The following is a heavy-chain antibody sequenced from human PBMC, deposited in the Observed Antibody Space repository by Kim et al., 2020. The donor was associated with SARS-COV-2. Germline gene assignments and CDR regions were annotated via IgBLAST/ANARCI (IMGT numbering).Heavy chain of an antibody. V-gene: IGHV3-30*18. D-gene: IGHD3-22*01. CDR3: AKESGYYDSSGYYYTYYFDY. Sequence: GGSLRLSCAASGFTFSSYGMHWVRQAPGKGLEWVAVISYDGSNKYYADSVKGRFTISRDNSKNTLYLQMNSLRAEDTAVYYCAKESGYYDSSGYYYTYYFDYWGQGTLVTVSS. CDR1: GFTFSSYG. CDR2: ISYDGSNK. J-gene: IGHJ4*02.